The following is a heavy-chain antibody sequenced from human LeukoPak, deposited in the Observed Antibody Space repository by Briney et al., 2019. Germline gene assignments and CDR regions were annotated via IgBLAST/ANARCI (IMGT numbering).Heavy chain of an antibody. CDR3: ARDTLGVTTAAFDI. V-gene: IGHV1-18*01. CDR1: GYTFTSYG. Sequence: ASVKVSCKASGYTFTSYGITWVRQAPGQGLEWMGWISAYNGNTNYAQKLQGRVTMTTDTSTSTAYMELRSLRSDDTAVYYCARDTLGVTTAAFDIWGQGTMVTVSS. D-gene: IGHD3-10*01. J-gene: IGHJ3*02. CDR2: ISAYNGNT.